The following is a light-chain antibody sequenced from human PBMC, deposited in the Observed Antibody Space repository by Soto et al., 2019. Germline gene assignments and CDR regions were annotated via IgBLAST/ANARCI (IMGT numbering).Light chain of an antibody. V-gene: IGLV2-11*01. CDR1: SSDVGGYNY. J-gene: IGLJ1*01. Sequence: QSALTQPRSVSGSPEQSVTISCTGTSSDVGGYNYVSWYQQHPGKAPKLMIYDVSKRPSGVPDRFSGSKSGNTASLTISGLQAEDEADYYCCSYAGSYTSYVFGTGTKVTVL. CDR3: CSYAGSYTSYV. CDR2: DVS.